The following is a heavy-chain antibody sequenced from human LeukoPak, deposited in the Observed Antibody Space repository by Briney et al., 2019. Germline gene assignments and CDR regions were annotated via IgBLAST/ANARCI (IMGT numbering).Heavy chain of an antibody. CDR1: GFTFSRYW. J-gene: IGHJ4*02. CDR3: VRSAFLTTEFYFDY. Sequence: GGSLRLSCAASGFTFSRYWMHWVRQAPGKGLVWVSRINTDGRTITYADSVKGRFTISRDNAKNTLYLQMNSLRAEDTAVYYCVRSAFLTTEFYFDYWGQGTLVTVSS. CDR2: INTDGRTI. V-gene: IGHV3-74*01. D-gene: IGHD4-11*01.